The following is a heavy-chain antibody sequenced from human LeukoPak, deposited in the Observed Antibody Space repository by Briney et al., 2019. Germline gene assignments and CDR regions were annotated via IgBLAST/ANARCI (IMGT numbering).Heavy chain of an antibody. J-gene: IGHJ4*02. Sequence: GGSLRLSCAASGFTFSSYEMNWVRQAPGKGLEWVSYISSSGSTIYYADSVKGRFTISRDNAKNSLYLQMNSLRAEDTAVYYCARGPRGGDYADYWGQGTLVTVSS. V-gene: IGHV3-48*03. D-gene: IGHD4-17*01. CDR3: ARGPRGGDYADY. CDR2: ISSSGSTI. CDR1: GFTFSSYE.